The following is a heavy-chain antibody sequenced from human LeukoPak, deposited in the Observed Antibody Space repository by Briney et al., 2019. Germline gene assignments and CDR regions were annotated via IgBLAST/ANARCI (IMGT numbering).Heavy chain of an antibody. V-gene: IGHV1-18*04. D-gene: IGHD1-26*01. CDR2: ISAYNGNT. J-gene: IGHJ4*02. CDR3: AREVIGGIAVSNDY. Sequence: ASVKVSCKASGYTFTSYGISWVRQAPGQGLEWMGWISAYNGNTSYAQKLQGRVTMTTDTSTSTAYMELRSLRSDDTAVYYCAREVIGGIAVSNDYWGQGTLVTVSS. CDR1: GYTFTSYG.